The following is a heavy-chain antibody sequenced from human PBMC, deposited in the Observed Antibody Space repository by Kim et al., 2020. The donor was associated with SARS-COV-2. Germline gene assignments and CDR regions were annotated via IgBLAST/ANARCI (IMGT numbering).Heavy chain of an antibody. Sequence: KGRFTISRDNSKNTLYLQMNSLRAEDTAVYYCAKDPVLLWFGELSHLFDYWGQGTLVTVSS. D-gene: IGHD3-10*01. J-gene: IGHJ4*02. V-gene: IGHV3-23*01. CDR3: AKDPVLLWFGELSHLFDY.